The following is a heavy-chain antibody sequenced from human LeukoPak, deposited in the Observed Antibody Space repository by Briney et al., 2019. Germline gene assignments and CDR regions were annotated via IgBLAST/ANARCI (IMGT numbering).Heavy chain of an antibody. CDR1: GGSINSSTYY. Sequence: SETLSLTCTVSGGSINSSTYYWGWIRQPPGKGLEWIGRIYYSGSTYYNPSLKSRVTISLDTSKNQFSLKLNSVTAADTAVYYCARTSIVGARGSFGYWGQGTLVTVSS. D-gene: IGHD1-26*01. J-gene: IGHJ4*02. V-gene: IGHV4-39*01. CDR3: ARTSIVGARGSFGY. CDR2: IYYSGST.